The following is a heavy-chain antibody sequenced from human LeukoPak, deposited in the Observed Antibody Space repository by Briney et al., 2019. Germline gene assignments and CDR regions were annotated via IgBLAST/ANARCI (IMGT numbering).Heavy chain of an antibody. D-gene: IGHD6-13*01. CDR3: ARASPGIAAALGH. J-gene: IGHJ1*01. CDR1: GYTFTSYA. Sequence: ASVKVSCKASGYTFTSYAMHWVRQAPGQRLEWMGWINAGNGNTKYSQKFQGRVTITRDTSASTAYMELSSLRSEDTAVYYCARASPGIAAALGHWGLGTLVTVSS. CDR2: INAGNGNT. V-gene: IGHV1-3*01.